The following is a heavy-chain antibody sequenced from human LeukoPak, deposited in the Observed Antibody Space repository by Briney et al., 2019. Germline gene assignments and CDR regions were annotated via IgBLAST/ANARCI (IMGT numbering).Heavy chain of an antibody. Sequence: GGSLRLSCAASGFTFSSYEMNWVRQAPGKGLEWVSYISSSSSTIYYADSVKGRFTISRDNAKNSLYLQMNSLRAEDTAVYYCARASPLYYYDSSGYYSDGDYWGQGTLVTVSS. J-gene: IGHJ4*02. D-gene: IGHD3-22*01. CDR1: GFTFSSYE. CDR2: ISSSSSTI. CDR3: ARASPLYYYDSSGYYSDGDY. V-gene: IGHV3-48*03.